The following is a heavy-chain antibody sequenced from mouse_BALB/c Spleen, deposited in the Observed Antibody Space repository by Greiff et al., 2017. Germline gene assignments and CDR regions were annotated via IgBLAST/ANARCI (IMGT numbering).Heavy chain of an antibody. CDR3: AGLTWTLWFAY. J-gene: IGHJ3*01. D-gene: IGHD4-1*01. CDR1: GYSFTSYYA. Sequence: EVLLVESGPGLVKPSQSLSLSCTATGYSFTSYYACYGIRQFPGNKLGWRGYISYSGSTRYNPTLKSRTSIARDTSTIQYFLQLNSVTTEDTATYYCAGLTWTLWFAYWGQGTLVTVSA. V-gene: IGHV3-2*02. CDR2: ISYSGST.